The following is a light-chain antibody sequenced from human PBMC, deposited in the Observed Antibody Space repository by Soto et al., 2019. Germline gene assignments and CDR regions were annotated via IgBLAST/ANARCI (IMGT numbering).Light chain of an antibody. CDR3: AAWDDSLNGLHVV. CDR2: SNN. J-gene: IGLJ2*01. CDR1: XXXXXSNT. V-gene: IGLV1-44*01. Sequence: QAVVTQPPSASGTPGQRVTXXXXXXXXXXXSNTVTWYQQLPGTAPKLLIYSNNQRPSGVPDRFSGSKSGTSASLAISGLQSEDEADYYCAAWDDSLNGLHVVFGGGTKLTVL.